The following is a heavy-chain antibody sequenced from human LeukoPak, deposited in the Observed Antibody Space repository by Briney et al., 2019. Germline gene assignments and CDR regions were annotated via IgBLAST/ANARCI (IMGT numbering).Heavy chain of an antibody. Sequence: PSETLSLTCAVYGGSFSGYYWSWIRQPPGKGLEWIGEIKDSGNTNYNPSLKSRVTMSVDPSKNQFSLKLKSVTAADTAVYYCAREIELQWFGESDYWGQGTLVTVSS. CDR3: AREIELQWFGESDY. CDR1: GGSFSGYY. J-gene: IGHJ4*02. CDR2: IKDSGNT. V-gene: IGHV4-34*01. D-gene: IGHD3-10*01.